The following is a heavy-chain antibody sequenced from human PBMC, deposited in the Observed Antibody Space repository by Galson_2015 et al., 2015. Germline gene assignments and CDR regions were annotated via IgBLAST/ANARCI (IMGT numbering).Heavy chain of an antibody. V-gene: IGHV1-8*01. CDR1: GYTFTGYD. Sequence: SVKVSCKAGGYTFTGYDVKWGRQATGRGLAWRGWMKPNRGKTGYGQKFQGRVTMTRNTSISTAYRELSSRRSEDTAADYWERGPGGENVWGSDRPSRGMDGGGKGTRSPSPQ. J-gene: IGHJ6*04. CDR2: MKPNRGKT. D-gene: IGHD3-16*02. CDR3: ERGPGGENVWGSDRPSRGMDG.